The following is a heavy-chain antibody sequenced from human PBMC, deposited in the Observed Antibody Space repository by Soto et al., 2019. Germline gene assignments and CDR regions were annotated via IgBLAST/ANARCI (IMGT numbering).Heavy chain of an antibody. CDR2: ISYDGSNK. CDR3: VSGSYYY. Sequence: GGSLRLSCAASGFTFSSYGMHWVRQAPGKGLEWVAVISYDGSNKYYADSVKGRFTISRDNSKNTLYLQMNSLRAEDTAVYYCVSGSYYYWGQGTLVTVSS. J-gene: IGHJ4*02. V-gene: IGHV3-30*03. D-gene: IGHD1-26*01. CDR1: GFTFSSYG.